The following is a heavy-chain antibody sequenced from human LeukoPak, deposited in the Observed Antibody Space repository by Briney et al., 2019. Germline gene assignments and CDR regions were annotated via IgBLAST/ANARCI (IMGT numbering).Heavy chain of an antibody. CDR2: INPNSGGT. D-gene: IGHD3-3*01. CDR3: ARGIYDFWSGYNWFDP. CDR1: GYTFTGYY. V-gene: IGHV1-2*02. J-gene: IGHJ5*02. Sequence: ASVKVSCKASGYTFTGYYMHWVRQAPGQGLEWMGWINPNSGGTNYAQKFQGRATMTRDTSISTAYMELSRLRSDDTAVYYCARGIYDFWSGYNWFDPWGQGTLVTVSS.